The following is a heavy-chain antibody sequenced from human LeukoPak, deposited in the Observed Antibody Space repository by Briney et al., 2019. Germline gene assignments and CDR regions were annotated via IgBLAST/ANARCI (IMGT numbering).Heavy chain of an antibody. CDR2: IYHSGST. CDR1: GGSISSGGYY. Sequence: SQTLSLTCTVSGGSISSGGYYWSWIRQPPGKGLEWIGYIYHSGSTYYNPSLKSRVTISVDRSKNQFSLKLSSVTAADTAVYYCARDPAVNWDPGASDIWGQGTMVTVSS. J-gene: IGHJ3*02. D-gene: IGHD7-27*01. CDR3: ARDPAVNWDPGASDI. V-gene: IGHV4-30-2*01.